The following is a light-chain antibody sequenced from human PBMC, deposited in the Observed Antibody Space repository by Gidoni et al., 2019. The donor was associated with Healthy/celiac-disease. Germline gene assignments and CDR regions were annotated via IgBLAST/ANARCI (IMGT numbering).Light chain of an antibody. CDR2: ASS. CDR1: QSISSY. V-gene: IGKV1-39*01. CDR3: QQRYSTPYT. J-gene: IGKJ2*01. Sequence: DIQMTQSPSSLSASVGDRVTITCRASQSISSYLNWYQQKPGKAPKLRIYASSSLQRGVPSRFRCSGSGTELNLTISSLQPEDFATDDCQQRYSTPYTFGQGTKLEIK.